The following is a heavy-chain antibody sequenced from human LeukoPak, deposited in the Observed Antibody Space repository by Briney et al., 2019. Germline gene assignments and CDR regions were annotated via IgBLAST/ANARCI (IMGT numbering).Heavy chain of an antibody. CDR1: GFTFRDYD. D-gene: IGHD5/OR15-5a*01. Sequence: GXLRLSCAASGFTFRDYDMHWVRQVPGRGLEWVSAIGIGDDTHYPDSVKGRFTISRENAKNSLYLQMSTLRDGDTAVYYCIRGGIRVSGIDAFDIWGQGTMVTVSS. CDR3: IRGGIRVSGIDAFDI. J-gene: IGHJ3*02. CDR2: IGIGDDT. V-gene: IGHV3-13*01.